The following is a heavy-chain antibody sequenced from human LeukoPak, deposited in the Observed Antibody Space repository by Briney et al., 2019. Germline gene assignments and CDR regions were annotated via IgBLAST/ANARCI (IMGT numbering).Heavy chain of an antibody. V-gene: IGHV3-23*01. J-gene: IGHJ4*02. D-gene: IGHD6-6*01. CDR3: AKDLAGSSSSRDSDGGN. Sequence: GGSLRLSCAASGFTFSSYAMSWVRQAPGKGLEWVSAISGSGGSTYYADSVKGRFTISRDKSKNTLYLQMNSLRAEDTAVYYCAKDLAGSSSSRDSDGGNWGQGTLVTVSS. CDR2: ISGSGGST. CDR1: GFTFSSYA.